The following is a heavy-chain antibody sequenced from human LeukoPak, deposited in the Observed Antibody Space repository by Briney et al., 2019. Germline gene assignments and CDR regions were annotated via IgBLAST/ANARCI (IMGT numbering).Heavy chain of an antibody. V-gene: IGHV4-34*01. J-gene: IGHJ5*02. Sequence: SETLSLTCAVYGGSFSGYYWSWIRQPPGKGREWSGEINHSGRTNYNPSLKSRVTISVDTSKKQFTLKRSSVTAADTAVYYCASLHGAAIWFDWFDPWGQGTLVTVSS. D-gene: IGHD2-2*01. CDR3: ASLHGAAIWFDWFDP. CDR1: GGSFSGYY. CDR2: INHSGRT.